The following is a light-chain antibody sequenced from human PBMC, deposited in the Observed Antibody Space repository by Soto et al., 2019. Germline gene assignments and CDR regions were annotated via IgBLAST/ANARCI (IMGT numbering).Light chain of an antibody. V-gene: IGKV3-15*01. Sequence: EIVMTQSPATLSVSPGERATLSCRASQSVSSNLACYQQKPGQAPRLLIYGASTRATGIPARFSGSGSGTEFTLTISSLQSEDCAVYYCQQYNNWPFTFGPGTKVDIK. J-gene: IGKJ3*01. CDR1: QSVSSN. CDR3: QQYNNWPFT. CDR2: GAS.